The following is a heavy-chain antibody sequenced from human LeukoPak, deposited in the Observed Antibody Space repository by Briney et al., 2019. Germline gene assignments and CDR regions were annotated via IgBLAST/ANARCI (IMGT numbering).Heavy chain of an antibody. CDR1: GYTFTSYG. CDR3: AREGAMATILFDY. V-gene: IGHV1-69*13. D-gene: IGHD5-24*01. CDR2: IIPIFGTA. J-gene: IGHJ4*02. Sequence: LVKVSCKASGYTFTSYGISWVRQAPGQGLEWMGGIIPIFGTANYAQKFQGRVTITADESTSTAYMELSSLRSEDTAVYYCAREGAMATILFDYWGQGTLVTVSS.